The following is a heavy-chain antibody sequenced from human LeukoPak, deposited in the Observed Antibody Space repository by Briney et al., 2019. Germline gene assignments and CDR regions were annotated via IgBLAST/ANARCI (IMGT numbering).Heavy chain of an antibody. J-gene: IGHJ4*02. V-gene: IGHV4-59*01. CDR2: IYYRGST. D-gene: IGHD3-9*01. CDR3: ARVESAGYDILTGYYPGHLDY. CDR1: GGSISSYY. Sequence: SETLSLTCTVSGGSISSYYWSWIRQPPGKGLEWIGYIYYRGSTNYNPSLKSRVTISVDTSKNQFSLKLSSVTAADTAVYYCARVESAGYDILTGYYPGHLDYWGQGTLVTVSS.